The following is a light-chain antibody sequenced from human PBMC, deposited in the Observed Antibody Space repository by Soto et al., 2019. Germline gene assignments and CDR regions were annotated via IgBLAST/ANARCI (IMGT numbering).Light chain of an antibody. Sequence: QSVLTQPPSVSGAPGQRVTISCTGTSSYIGAGYDVHWYQQLPGTAPKLLIYGNSNRPSGVPDRFSGSKSGTSVSLAITGLQAEDEADYYCQSYDSSLSGPVFGGGTKLTVL. CDR3: QSYDSSLSGPV. V-gene: IGLV1-40*01. CDR2: GNS. CDR1: SSYIGAGYD. J-gene: IGLJ3*02.